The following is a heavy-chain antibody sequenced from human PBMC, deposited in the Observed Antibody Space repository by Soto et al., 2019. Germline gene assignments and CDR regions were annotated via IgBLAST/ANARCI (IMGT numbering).Heavy chain of an antibody. CDR1: GYSFTSYW. CDR2: IYPGDSDT. Sequence: GESLKISCKGSGYSFTSYWIGWVRQMPGNGLEWMGIIYPGDSDTRYSPSFQGQVTISADKSISTAYLQWSSLKASDTAMYYCARHGYGSGESAHAFDIWGQGTMVTVSS. J-gene: IGHJ3*02. CDR3: ARHGYGSGESAHAFDI. V-gene: IGHV5-51*01. D-gene: IGHD6-19*01.